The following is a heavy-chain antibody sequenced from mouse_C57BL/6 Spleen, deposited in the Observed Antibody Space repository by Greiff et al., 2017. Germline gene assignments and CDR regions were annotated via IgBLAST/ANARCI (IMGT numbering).Heavy chain of an antibody. CDR1: GFTFSSYA. Sequence: EVQVVESGEGLVKPGGSLKLSCAASGFTFSSYAMSWVRQTPEKRLEWVAYISSGGDYIYYADTVKGRFTISRDNARNTLYLQMSSLKSEDTAMYYCTRDHYYGSSYGAMDYWGQGTSVTVSS. CDR2: ISSGGDYI. J-gene: IGHJ4*01. D-gene: IGHD1-1*01. CDR3: TRDHYYGSSYGAMDY. V-gene: IGHV5-9-1*02.